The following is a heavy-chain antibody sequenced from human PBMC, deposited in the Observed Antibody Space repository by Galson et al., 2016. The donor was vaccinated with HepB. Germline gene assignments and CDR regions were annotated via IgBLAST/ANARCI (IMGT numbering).Heavy chain of an antibody. J-gene: IGHJ6*02. V-gene: IGHV3-15*01. CDR3: RYGMDV. CDR2: IRTKTAGGTT. CDR1: GFTFSNAW. Sequence: SLRLSCAASGFTFSNAWMSWVRQAPGKGLEWVGRIRTKTAGGTTDYAAPVKGSFSISKDEYENTLYLQMISQKTEDTAVYYCRYGMDVWGQGTTVTVSS.